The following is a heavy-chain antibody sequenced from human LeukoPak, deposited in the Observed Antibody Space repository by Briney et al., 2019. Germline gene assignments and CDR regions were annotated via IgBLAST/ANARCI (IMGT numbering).Heavy chain of an antibody. J-gene: IGHJ4*02. Sequence: SETLSLTCTVSGDSSISGSYYWSWIRQPAGKGLEWIGRIHPSGSPNYNPSLKSRVTISVDTSKNQFSLNLGSVTAADTAVYYCARAEVWLPFDYWGQGTLVTVSS. CDR3: ARAEVWLPFDY. CDR1: GDSSISGSYY. V-gene: IGHV4-61*02. CDR2: IHPSGSP. D-gene: IGHD5-12*01.